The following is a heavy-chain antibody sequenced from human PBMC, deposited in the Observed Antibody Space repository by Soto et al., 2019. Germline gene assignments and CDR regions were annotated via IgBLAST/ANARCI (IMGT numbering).Heavy chain of an antibody. V-gene: IGHV4-31*03. CDR3: AKDRYGGYIFDS. Sequence: QVQLQESGPGLVTPSQTLSLTCTVSGGSISSGGYYWSWIRQHPGQGLEWIGYMFHSGTTYYNPSLKGRVSISVDTSKNQFSLMLTSVTAADTAVYYCAKDRYGGYIFDSWGQGTLVTVSS. CDR2: MFHSGTT. J-gene: IGHJ5*01. D-gene: IGHD5-12*01. CDR1: GGSISSGGYY.